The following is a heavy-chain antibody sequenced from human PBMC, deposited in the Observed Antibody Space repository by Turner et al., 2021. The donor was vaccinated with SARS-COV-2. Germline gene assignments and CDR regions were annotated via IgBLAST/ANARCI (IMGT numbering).Heavy chain of an antibody. Sequence: QVQLQQWGAGPLKPSETLSLICAVNGGSLSGYYWTWIRQPPGQGLEWIGEVHPYGTTYYTTSLKSRVSMSVETSKNQFSLKLNSVTAADTAFYYCARGDDPRKSGVVWGQGTLVTVSS. CDR2: VHPYGTT. CDR3: ARGDDPRKSGVV. D-gene: IGHD3-3*01. CDR1: GGSLSGYY. J-gene: IGHJ4*02. V-gene: IGHV4-34*01.